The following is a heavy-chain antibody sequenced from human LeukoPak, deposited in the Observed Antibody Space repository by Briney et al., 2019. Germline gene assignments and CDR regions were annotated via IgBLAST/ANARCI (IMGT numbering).Heavy chain of an antibody. V-gene: IGHV3-53*04. J-gene: IGHJ4*02. CDR2: IYSGGNT. Sequence: PGGSLRLSCAASGVTVSSDYMSWVRPAPGKGLEWVSVIYSGGNTYYADSVKGRFTISRHNSKNTLFLQMDSLRTEDTAIYYCASRMTFGGQGTLVTVSS. CDR1: GVTVSSDY. CDR3: ASRMTF. D-gene: IGHD2/OR15-2a*01.